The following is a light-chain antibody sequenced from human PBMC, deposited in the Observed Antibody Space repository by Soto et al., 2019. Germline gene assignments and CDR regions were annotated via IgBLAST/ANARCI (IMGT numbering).Light chain of an antibody. V-gene: IGLV2-14*02. CDR2: EGS. Sequence: QSVLTQPASVSGSPGQSITISCTGTSSDVGSYNLVSWYQQHPGKAPKLMIYEGSKRPSGVSNRFSGSKSGNTASLTISGLQAEDETDYFCSLYSSNGSLIFGPGTKVTV. J-gene: IGLJ1*01. CDR1: SSDVGSYNL. CDR3: SLYSSNGSLI.